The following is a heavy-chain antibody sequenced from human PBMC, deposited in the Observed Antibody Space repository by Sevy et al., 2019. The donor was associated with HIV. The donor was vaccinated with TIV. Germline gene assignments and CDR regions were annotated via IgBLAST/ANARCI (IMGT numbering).Heavy chain of an antibody. CDR1: GDSVSSNSAA. Sequence: SQTLSLTCAISGDSVSSNSAAWNWIRQSPSRGLEWMGRTYYRSKWYNNYAPSVRSRITINPDTSKNQFSLQLNSVTPEDTAVYFCARDSAYLFDYWGQGTLVTVSS. V-gene: IGHV6-1*01. CDR3: ARDSAYLFDY. CDR2: TYYRSKWYN. D-gene: IGHD3-16*01. J-gene: IGHJ4*02.